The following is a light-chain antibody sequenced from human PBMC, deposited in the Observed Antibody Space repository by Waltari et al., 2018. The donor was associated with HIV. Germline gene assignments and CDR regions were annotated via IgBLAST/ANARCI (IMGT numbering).Light chain of an antibody. V-gene: IGKV3-20*01. J-gene: IGKJ2*01. Sequence: DIVLTQSPGTLSLSSGERATAACRASQSARSNYLARYQQRRGQAPRRLIYGASSRATGIPDRFSGSESGTVCTLNISRLEREDFAMYYCQQYGSSPLVYTFGQGTKLDI. CDR2: GAS. CDR3: QQYGSSPLVYT. CDR1: QSARSNY.